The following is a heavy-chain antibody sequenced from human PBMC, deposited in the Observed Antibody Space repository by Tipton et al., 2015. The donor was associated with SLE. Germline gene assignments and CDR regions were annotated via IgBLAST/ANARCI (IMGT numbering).Heavy chain of an antibody. Sequence: TLSLTCTVSGGSISSSSYYWGWIRQPPGKGLEWIGSIYYSGSTYYNPSLKSRVTISVDTSKNQFSLKLSSVTAADTAVYYCARGYYYDSSGYYSDAFDIWGQGTMVTVSS. CDR3: ARGYYYDSSGYYSDAFDI. CDR2: IYYSGST. J-gene: IGHJ3*02. V-gene: IGHV4-39*07. CDR1: GGSISSSSYY. D-gene: IGHD3-22*01.